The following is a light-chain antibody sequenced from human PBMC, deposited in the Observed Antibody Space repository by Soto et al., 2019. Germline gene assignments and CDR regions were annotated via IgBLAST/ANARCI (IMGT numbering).Light chain of an antibody. CDR3: QHYNSYSEA. CDR2: KAS. CDR1: QTISSW. V-gene: IGKV1-5*03. Sequence: DIQMTQSPSTLSGSVGDRVTITCRASQTISSWLALYQQKPGKAPKLLIYKASTLKSGVPSRFSGSGSGTEFTLTISSLQPDDFATYYCQHYNSYSEAFGQGPKVELK. J-gene: IGKJ1*01.